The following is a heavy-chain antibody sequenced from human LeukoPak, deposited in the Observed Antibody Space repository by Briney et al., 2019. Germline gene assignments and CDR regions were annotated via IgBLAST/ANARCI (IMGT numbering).Heavy chain of an antibody. CDR1: GFTFSYFW. V-gene: IGHV3-7*05. CDR2: INLDGTER. D-gene: IGHD1-26*01. J-gene: IGHJ4*02. Sequence: PGGSLRLSCAASGFTFSYFWMSWVRQAPGKGLEWVANINLDGTERHYVDSVKGRFTISRDNARKLLYLQMNSLRDEDTAVYYCARDNVGATPFDYWGQGTLVTVSS. CDR3: ARDNVGATPFDY.